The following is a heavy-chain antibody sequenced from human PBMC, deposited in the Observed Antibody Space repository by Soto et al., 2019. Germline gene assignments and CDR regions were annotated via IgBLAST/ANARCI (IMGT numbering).Heavy chain of an antibody. D-gene: IGHD1-1*01. CDR1: GFSFSSYS. CDR3: GRDRRFGNGYNLGFDY. CDR2: VSFDGSNK. J-gene: IGHJ4*02. Sequence: QVQLVESGGGVVQPGRSLRLSCAASGFSFSSYSMHWVRQAPGKGLEWVAVVSFDGSNKYYANSVKDRFTVSRDNSKNTMYVQMNILKPEDTAVYYCGRDRRFGNGYNLGFDYWVQGTLVTVSS. V-gene: IGHV3-30-3*01.